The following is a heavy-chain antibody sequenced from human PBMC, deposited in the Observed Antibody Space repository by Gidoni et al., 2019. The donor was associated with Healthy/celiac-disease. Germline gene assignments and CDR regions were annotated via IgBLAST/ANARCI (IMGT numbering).Heavy chain of an antibody. CDR2: ISYDGSNK. V-gene: IGHV3-30-3*01. D-gene: IGHD2-2*01. CDR1: GFAFSSYA. CDR3: ARASTKGLRYYYYGMDV. J-gene: IGHJ6*02. Sequence: QVQLVESGGGGVKPGRSLRLSCAASGFAFSSYAMHRVRQAPGKGLVWVAVISYDGSNKYYADAVKGRFTISRDNSKNTLYLQMNSLRAEDTAVYYCARASTKGLRYYYYGMDVWGQGTTVTVSS.